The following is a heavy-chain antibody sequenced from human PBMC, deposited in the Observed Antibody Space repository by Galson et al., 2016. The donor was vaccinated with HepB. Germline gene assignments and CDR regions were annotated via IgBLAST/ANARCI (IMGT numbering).Heavy chain of an antibody. CDR3: AWTPHN. V-gene: IGHV4/OR15-8*02. CDR2: IFHLGNT. D-gene: IGHD3/OR15-3a*01. Sequence: ETLSLTCIVSGDSISSHWWSWVRQPPGKGLEWVGEIFHLGNTNYNPSLRGRITISLDKSKNHFYLNLASVTAADTAVYYCAWTPHNWGQGILVTVAS. J-gene: IGHJ4*02. CDR1: GDSISSHW.